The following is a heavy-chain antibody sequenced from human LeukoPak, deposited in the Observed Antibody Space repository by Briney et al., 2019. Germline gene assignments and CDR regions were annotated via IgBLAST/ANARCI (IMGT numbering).Heavy chain of an antibody. CDR1: GYTFTSYY. CDR2: INPSGGST. D-gene: IGHD4-23*01. J-gene: IGHJ6*02. CDR3: ASKSNGGTYYYYGMDV. Sequence: PVASVKVSCKASGYTFTSYYMHRVRQAPGQGLEWMGIINPSGGSTSYAQKFQGRVTMTRDTSTSTVYMELSSLRSEDTAVYYCASKSNGGTYYYYGMDVWGQGTTVTVSS. V-gene: IGHV1-46*01.